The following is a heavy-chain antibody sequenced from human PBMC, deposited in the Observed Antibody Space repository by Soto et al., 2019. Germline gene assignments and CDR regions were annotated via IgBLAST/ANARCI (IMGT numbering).Heavy chain of an antibody. CDR1: GFSFSDYY. V-gene: IGHV3-11*01. J-gene: IGHJ4*02. CDR3: VRDKCSSGWHPFDY. D-gene: IGHD6-19*01. Sequence: GGSLRLSCAASGFSFSDYYMSWMHQAPGKGLEWVSYITSSGITTYYADSVTGRFTISRDNAKNSLYLQMNSLRAEDTAVYYCVRDKCSSGWHPFDYWGQGTPVTVSS. CDR2: ITSSGITT.